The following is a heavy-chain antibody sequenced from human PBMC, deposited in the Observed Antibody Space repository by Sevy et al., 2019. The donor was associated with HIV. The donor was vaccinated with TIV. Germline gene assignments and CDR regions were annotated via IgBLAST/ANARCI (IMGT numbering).Heavy chain of an antibody. D-gene: IGHD3-10*01. J-gene: IGHJ6*03. V-gene: IGHV4-4*07. CDR2: MFGSGRT. CDR1: GDTTSDYH. Sequence: SETLSLTCSVSGDTTSDYHWTWLRQPAGKGLEWIGHMFGSGRTHLNPSLKTRVTMSVDRSENRFSLKLTYVTAADTAVYYCARGGEMIRGVIGSEYAFFHMDVWGTGTTVTVSS. CDR3: ARGGEMIRGVIGSEYAFFHMDV.